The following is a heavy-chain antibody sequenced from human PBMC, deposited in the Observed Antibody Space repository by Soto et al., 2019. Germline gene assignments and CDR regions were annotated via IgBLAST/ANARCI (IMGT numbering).Heavy chain of an antibody. J-gene: IGHJ4*02. D-gene: IGHD1-26*01. CDR2: INPKSGGT. Sequence: QVQLVQSGAEVKKPGASVNVSCKASGYTFTVYYMHWVRQAPGQGLEGMGWINPKSGGTMYPQKFQGRVTMTWDTSISTAYMALTRRRSDDTAVYYCARDLAKGGGSAGFDYWGQGTLVTVSS. CDR1: GYTFTVYY. V-gene: IGHV1-2*02. CDR3: ARDLAKGGGSAGFDY.